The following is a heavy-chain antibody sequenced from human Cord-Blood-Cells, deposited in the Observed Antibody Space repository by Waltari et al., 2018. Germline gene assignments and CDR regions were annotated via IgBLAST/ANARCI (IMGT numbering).Heavy chain of an antibody. D-gene: IGHD5-12*01. V-gene: IGHV3-30-3*01. CDR1: GFTFSSYA. CDR2: ISYDGSNK. Sequence: QVQLVESGGGVVQPGRSLRLSCAASGFTFSSYAMHWFRQAPGKGLEWVAVISYDGSNKYYADSVKGRFTISRDDSKNTLYLQMNSLRAEDTAVYYCARGLDIVATIDYWGQGTLVTVSS. CDR3: ARGLDIVATIDY. J-gene: IGHJ4*02.